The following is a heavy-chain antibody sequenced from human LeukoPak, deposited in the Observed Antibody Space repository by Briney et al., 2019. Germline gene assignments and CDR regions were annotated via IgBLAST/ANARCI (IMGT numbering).Heavy chain of an antibody. V-gene: IGHV3-23*01. J-gene: IGHJ4*02. Sequence: GGSLRLSCAASGFTFSSYGMSWVRQAPGKGLEWVSAISGSGGSTYYADSVKGRFTISRDNAKNSLYLQMNSLRAEDTAVYYCARGGYSYGHWGQGTLVTVSS. CDR1: GFTFSSYG. CDR2: ISGSGGST. D-gene: IGHD5-18*01. CDR3: ARGGYSYGH.